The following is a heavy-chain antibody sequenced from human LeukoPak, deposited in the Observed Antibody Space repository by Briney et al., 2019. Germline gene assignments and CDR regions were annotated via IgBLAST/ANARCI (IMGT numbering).Heavy chain of an antibody. J-gene: IGHJ5*02. CDR3: ARGRYCSGGNCPSRPSNWFDL. Sequence: AETLPLTCAVYGGSFSGYYWSWIRQPPGKGLEWIGEINHSGSTNYNPSLKSRVTISVDTSKSQFSLKVSSVTAADTAVYSCARGRYCSGGNCPSRPSNWFDLWAQVNLVTVSS. CDR1: GGSFSGYY. D-gene: IGHD2-15*01. V-gene: IGHV4-34*01. CDR2: INHSGST.